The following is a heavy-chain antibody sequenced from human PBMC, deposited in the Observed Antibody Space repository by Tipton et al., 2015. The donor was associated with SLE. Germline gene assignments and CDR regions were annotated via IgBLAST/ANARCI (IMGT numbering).Heavy chain of an antibody. CDR1: GFSFSRNG. J-gene: IGHJ3*02. V-gene: IGHV3-30*02. D-gene: IGHD3/OR15-3a*01. Sequence: SLRLSCAASGFSFSRNGMHWVRQAPGKGLEWVSFIQYDGSNRQHADSVEGRIIISRDNSKNTLYLQMNRLRPEDTAVYYCAKDMGSWTYALDIWGKGAMVTVSS. CDR2: IQYDGSNR. CDR3: AKDMGSWTYALDI.